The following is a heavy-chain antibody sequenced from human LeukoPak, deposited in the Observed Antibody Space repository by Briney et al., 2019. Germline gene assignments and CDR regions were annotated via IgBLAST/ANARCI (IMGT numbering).Heavy chain of an antibody. CDR3: ATYSSGWPFFDY. J-gene: IGHJ4*02. CDR1: GGSISSYD. CDR2: IYTTGNT. V-gene: IGHV4-59*10. D-gene: IGHD6-19*01. Sequence: SETLSLTCTVSGGSISSYDWSWIRQPAGKGLEWIGRIYTTGNTNYHPSLKSRVTMSVDTSKNQFSLKLNSVTAADTAMYYCATYSSGWPFFDYWGPGTLVTVSS.